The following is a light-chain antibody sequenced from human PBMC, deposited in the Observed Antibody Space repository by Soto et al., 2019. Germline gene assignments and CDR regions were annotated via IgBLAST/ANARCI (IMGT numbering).Light chain of an antibody. CDR3: ATWDDSLKRVV. CDR1: SSNIGSET. J-gene: IGLJ2*01. CDR2: LNN. Sequence: QSVLTQPPSASGTPGQRVTIYCSGSSSNIGSETVNWYQHLPGTAPKLLIYLNNQRPSGVPDRFSGSKSDTSASLAISGLQSEDEADYYCATWDDSLKRVVFGVGTKLTVL. V-gene: IGLV1-44*01.